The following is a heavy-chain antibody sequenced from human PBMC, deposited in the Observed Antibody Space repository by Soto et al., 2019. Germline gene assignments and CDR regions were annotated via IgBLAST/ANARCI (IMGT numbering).Heavy chain of an antibody. CDR1: DFSLSPYW. CDR3: ARDLGGPDY. Sequence: PGGSLRLSXAASDFSLSPYWMHWVRQVPGRGLEWVARLSSDGFGAAYADSVKGRFFISRDIARNTLSLQMNSLRADDTAVYYCARDLGGPDYWGRGTSVTVSS. J-gene: IGHJ4*02. D-gene: IGHD3-16*01. V-gene: IGHV3-74*03. CDR2: LSSDGFGA.